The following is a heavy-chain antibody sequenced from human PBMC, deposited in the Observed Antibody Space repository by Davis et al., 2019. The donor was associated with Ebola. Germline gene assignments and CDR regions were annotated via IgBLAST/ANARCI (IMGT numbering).Heavy chain of an antibody. D-gene: IGHD6-19*01. Sequence: AASVKVSCKTSGFAFATYAIHWVRQAPEQRLEWMGWINAGNGHTKYSQNFQGRVTITRDTSASTVYMYLSSLRSEDTGVFYCAGGIAVGAFDYWGQGTLVTVSS. V-gene: IGHV1-3*01. CDR1: GFAFATYA. CDR3: AGGIAVGAFDY. J-gene: IGHJ4*02. CDR2: INAGNGHT.